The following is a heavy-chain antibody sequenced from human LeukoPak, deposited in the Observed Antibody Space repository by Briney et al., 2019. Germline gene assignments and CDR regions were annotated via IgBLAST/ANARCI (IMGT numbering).Heavy chain of an antibody. CDR3: ARAHLKYSGYDSVAY. V-gene: IGHV1-2*02. J-gene: IGHJ4*02. Sequence: ASVKVSCKASGYTFTGYYMHWVRQAPGQGLEWMGWINPNSGGTSYAQKFQGRVTMTRDTSISTAYMELSRLRSDDTAVYYCARAHLKYSGYDSVAYWGQGTLVTVSS. D-gene: IGHD5-12*01. CDR1: GYTFTGYY. CDR2: INPNSGGT.